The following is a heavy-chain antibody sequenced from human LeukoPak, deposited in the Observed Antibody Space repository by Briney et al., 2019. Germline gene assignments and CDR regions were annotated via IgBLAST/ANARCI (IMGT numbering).Heavy chain of an antibody. CDR2: INGDGSST. J-gene: IGHJ5*02. V-gene: IGHV3-74*01. CDR3: ARDLDGSGNYHWFDP. Sequence: GGSLRLSCAASGFTFSSYWMHWVRQAPGKGLVWVSRINGDGSSTSYADSVKGRFTNSRDNAKNTLYLQMNSLRAEDTAVYYGARDLDGSGNYHWFDPWGQGTLVTVSS. D-gene: IGHD3-10*01. CDR1: GFTFSSYW.